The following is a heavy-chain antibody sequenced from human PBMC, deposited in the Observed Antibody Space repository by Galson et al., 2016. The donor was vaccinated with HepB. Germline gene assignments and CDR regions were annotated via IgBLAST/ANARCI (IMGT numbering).Heavy chain of an antibody. CDR3: ARERDRGRFVEWSGAGFDP. V-gene: IGHV1-18*01. CDR1: GYTFSNYG. D-gene: IGHD3-3*01. Sequence: SVKVSCKASGYTFSNYGISWVRQAPGQGLEWMGWISVYNGNTNYAQKIRGRVTLTTDTSTNTAYMELRSLRSDDTAVYYCARERDRGRFVEWSGAGFDPRGQGSLVIVSS. J-gene: IGHJ5*02. CDR2: ISVYNGNT.